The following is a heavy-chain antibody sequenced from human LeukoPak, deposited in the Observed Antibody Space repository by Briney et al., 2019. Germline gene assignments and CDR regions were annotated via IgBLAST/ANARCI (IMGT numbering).Heavy chain of an antibody. CDR1: GYTFTSYG. CDR2: ISAYNGNT. J-gene: IGHJ6*04. V-gene: IGHV1-18*04. CDR3: ARDRYYYGSGSSDLYYYGMDV. Sequence: ASVKVSCKASGYTFTSYGISWVRQAPGQGLEWMGWISAYNGNTNYAQKLQGRVTMTTDTSTSTAYMELRSLRSDDTAVYYCARDRYYYGSGSSDLYYYGMDVWGKETTVTVSS. D-gene: IGHD3-10*01.